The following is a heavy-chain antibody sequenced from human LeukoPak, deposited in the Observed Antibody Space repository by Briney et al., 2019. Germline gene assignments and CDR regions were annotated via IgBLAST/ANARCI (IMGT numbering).Heavy chain of an antibody. CDR2: INHSGST. CDR3: ARGLGLGTAHIDY. V-gene: IGHV4-34*01. D-gene: IGHD2-21*02. Sequence: ASETLSLTCAVYGGSFSGYYWSWIRQPPGKGLEWIGEINHSGSTNYNPSLKRRVTISVDTSKNQFSLKLSSVTAADTAVYYCARGLGLGTAHIDYWGQGTLVTVSS. J-gene: IGHJ4*02. CDR1: GGSFSGYY.